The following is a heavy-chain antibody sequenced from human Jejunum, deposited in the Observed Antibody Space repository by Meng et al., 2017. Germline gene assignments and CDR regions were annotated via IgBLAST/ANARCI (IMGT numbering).Heavy chain of an antibody. V-gene: IGHV4-4*02. J-gene: IGHJ4*02. CDR2: IYHSGAT. Sequence: QVQLQVSGPGLVKHSGTLSLTFAVSGDSISSANWWIWFRQPPGKGLDWIGEIYHSGATYDNPSLRSRLTMSVDKSKNQFSLNLTSVTAADTAVYYCARKISPVSAIYWGQGTLVTVSS. CDR3: ARKISPVSAIY. CDR1: GDSISSANW. D-gene: IGHD2-21*02.